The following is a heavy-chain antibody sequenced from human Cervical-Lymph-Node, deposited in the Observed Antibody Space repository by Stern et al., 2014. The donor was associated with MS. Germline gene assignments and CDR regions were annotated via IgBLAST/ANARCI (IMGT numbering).Heavy chain of an antibody. CDR2: IHHSGTT. CDR3: ARVYSGYDWFDY. J-gene: IGHJ4*02. D-gene: IGHD5-12*01. Sequence: QVQLQESGPGLVKPSGTLSLTCAVSGGSISKSNWWGWVRQPPGMGLEWIGEIHHSGTTNFNPSLKSRVTMSVDKSKNQFSLELNSVTAADTAVYYCARVYSGYDWFDYWGQGTLVTVSS. CDR1: GGSISKSNW. V-gene: IGHV4-4*02.